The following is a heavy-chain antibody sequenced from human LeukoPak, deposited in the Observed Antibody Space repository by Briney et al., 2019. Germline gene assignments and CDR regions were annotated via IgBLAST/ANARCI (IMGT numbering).Heavy chain of an antibody. CDR3: ARASFYDFWSGFNWFDP. J-gene: IGHJ5*02. D-gene: IGHD3-3*01. V-gene: IGHV3-30*03. Sequence: PGGSLRLSCAASGFTFSNYDMHWVRQAPGRGLEWVALISYDGSNKYYTDSVKGRFTISRDNSKNTLSLQMNSLRAGDTAVYYCARASFYDFWSGFNWFDPWGQGTLVTVSS. CDR1: GFTFSNYD. CDR2: ISYDGSNK.